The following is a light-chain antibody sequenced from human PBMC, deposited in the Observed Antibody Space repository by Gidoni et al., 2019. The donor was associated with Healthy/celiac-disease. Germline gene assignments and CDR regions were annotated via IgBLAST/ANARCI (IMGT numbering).Light chain of an antibody. Sequence: QSVLTQPPSVSGAPGQRVTMSFTGSSSNIGAGYDVHWYQQLPGTAPKLLISGNSNRPSGVPDRFSGSKSGTSASLAITGLQAEDEADYYCQSYDSSLSGHVVFGGGTKLTVL. CDR3: QSYDSSLSGHVV. CDR1: SSNIGAGYD. CDR2: GNS. J-gene: IGLJ2*01. V-gene: IGLV1-40*01.